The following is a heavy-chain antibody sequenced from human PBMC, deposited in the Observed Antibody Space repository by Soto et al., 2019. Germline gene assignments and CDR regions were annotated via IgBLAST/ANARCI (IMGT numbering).Heavy chain of an antibody. D-gene: IGHD3-10*01. CDR3: AREPMVRAAHGFDI. Sequence: ASVKVSCKASGYTFTGHYMHWVRQAPGQGLEWMGWINPNSVGTNYAQKFQGRVTMTRDTSISTAYMELSRLRSDDTAVYYCAREPMVRAAHGFDIWGQGTMVTFSS. CDR2: INPNSVGT. J-gene: IGHJ3*02. CDR1: GYTFTGHY. V-gene: IGHV1-2*02.